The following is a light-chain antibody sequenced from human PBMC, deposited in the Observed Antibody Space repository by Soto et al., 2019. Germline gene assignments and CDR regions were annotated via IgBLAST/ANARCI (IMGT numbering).Light chain of an antibody. J-gene: IGLJ1*01. V-gene: IGLV2-14*01. Sequence: QSALAQPASVSGSPGQSITISCTGTSSDVGNYKYVSWYQQHPGKAPKLMIYEVSNRPSGVPDRFSGSKSGTSASLAITGLQAEDEADYYCQSYDSSLSGYVFGTGTKVTVL. CDR2: EVS. CDR1: SSDVGNYKY. CDR3: QSYDSSLSGYV.